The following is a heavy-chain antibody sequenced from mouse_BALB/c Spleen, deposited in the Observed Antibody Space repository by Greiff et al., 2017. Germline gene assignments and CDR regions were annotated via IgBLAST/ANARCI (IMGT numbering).Heavy chain of an antibody. D-gene: IGHD2-1*01. CDR3: ARSIGNYVFDY. CDR1: GYTFTSYW. Sequence: QVQLQQSGAELARPGASVKLSCKASGYTFTSYWMQWVKQRPGQGLEWIGAIYPGDGDTRYTQKFKGKATLTADKSSSTAYMQLSSLASEDSAVYYCARSIGNYVFDYWGQGTTLTVSS. J-gene: IGHJ2*01. V-gene: IGHV1-87*01. CDR2: IYPGDGDT.